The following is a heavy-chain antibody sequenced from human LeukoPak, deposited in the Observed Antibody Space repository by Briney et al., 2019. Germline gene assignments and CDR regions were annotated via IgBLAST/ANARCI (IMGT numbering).Heavy chain of an antibody. D-gene: IGHD3-10*01. V-gene: IGHV3-23*01. CDR3: AKGLAMVRGVIIPFGY. Sequence: GGSLRLSCAASGFTFSSYEMNWVRQAPGKGLEWASAISGSGGSTYYADSVKGRFTISRDNSKNTLYLQMNSLRAEDTAVYYCAKGLAMVRGVIIPFGYWGQGTLVTVSS. J-gene: IGHJ4*02. CDR1: GFTFSSYE. CDR2: ISGSGGST.